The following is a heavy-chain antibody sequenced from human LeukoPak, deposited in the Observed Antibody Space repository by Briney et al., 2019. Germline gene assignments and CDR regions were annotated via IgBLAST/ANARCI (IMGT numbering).Heavy chain of an antibody. V-gene: IGHV4-34*01. CDR2: INHSGST. CDR1: GGSFSGYY. CDR3: ARESTGFGEFVWFDP. J-gene: IGHJ5*02. D-gene: IGHD3-10*01. Sequence: SETLSLTCAVYGGSFSGYYWSWIRQPPGKGLEWIGEINHSGSTYYNPSLKSRVTISVDTSKNQFSLKLSSVTAADTAVYYCARESTGFGEFVWFDPWGQGTQVTVSS.